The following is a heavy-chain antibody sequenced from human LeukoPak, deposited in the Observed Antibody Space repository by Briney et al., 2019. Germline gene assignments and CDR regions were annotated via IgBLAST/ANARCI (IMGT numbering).Heavy chain of an antibody. D-gene: IGHD5-24*01. CDR2: ISYDGSNK. V-gene: IGHV3-30-3*01. CDR3: ARVVVEMATITDAFDI. CDR1: GFTFSSYA. Sequence: GGSLRLSCAASGFTFSSYAMHWVRQAPGKGLEWVAVISYDGSNKYYADSVKGRFTISRDNAKSSLNLQMNSLRAEDTAVYYCARVVVEMATITDAFDIWGQGTMVTVSS. J-gene: IGHJ3*02.